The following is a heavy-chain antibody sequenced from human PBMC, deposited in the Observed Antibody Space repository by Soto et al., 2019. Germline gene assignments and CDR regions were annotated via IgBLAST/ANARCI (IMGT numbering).Heavy chain of an antibody. CDR3: AREGNGADYDFWSGPNDAFDI. J-gene: IGHJ3*02. CDR1: GGSISSGGYY. CDR2: IYYSGST. Sequence: SETLSLTCTVSGGSISSGGYYWSWIRQHPGKGLEWIGYIYYSGSTYYNPSLKSRVTISVDTSKNQFSLKLSSVTAADTAVYYCAREGNGADYDFWSGPNDAFDIRGQGTMVTVSS. D-gene: IGHD3-3*01. V-gene: IGHV4-31*03.